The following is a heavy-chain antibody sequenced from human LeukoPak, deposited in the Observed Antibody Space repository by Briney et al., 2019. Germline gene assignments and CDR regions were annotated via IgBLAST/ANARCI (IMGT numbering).Heavy chain of an antibody. D-gene: IGHD3-22*01. Sequence: ASVKVSCKASGYTFTSYYMHWVRQAPGQGLEWMGIINPSGGSTSYAQKFQGRVTMTRDTSTNTAYMELARLKVDDTAVYFCARSYYGESESSAGTDYWGQGTLVTVSS. V-gene: IGHV1-46*01. CDR1: GYTFTSYY. CDR2: INPSGGST. CDR3: ARSYYGESESSAGTDY. J-gene: IGHJ4*02.